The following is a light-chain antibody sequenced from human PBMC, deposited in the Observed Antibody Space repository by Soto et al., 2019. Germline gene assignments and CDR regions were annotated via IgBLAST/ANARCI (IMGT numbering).Light chain of an antibody. CDR1: QDISNR. V-gene: IGKV1-33*01. Sequence: DIQMTQSPSSLSASVGDRVTITCQASQDISNRLNWYQQKPGKAPKLLINDASNLEAGVPSRFSGSGSGTDFTFTISSLQPEDIATYYCRQYVXLVTFGGGTKVDIK. CDR3: RQYVXLVT. J-gene: IGKJ4*01. CDR2: DAS.